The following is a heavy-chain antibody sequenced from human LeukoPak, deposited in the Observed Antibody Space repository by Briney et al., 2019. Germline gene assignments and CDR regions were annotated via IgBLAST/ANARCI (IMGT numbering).Heavy chain of an antibody. CDR1: GFTFSSYS. V-gene: IGHV3-21*01. D-gene: IGHD7-27*01. Sequence: GGSLRLSCAASGFTFSSYSMNWVRQAPGKGLEWVSSISSSSSYIYYADSVKGRFTISRDNAKNSLYLQMNSPRAEDTAVYYCARDLAGGYFDYWGQGTLVTVSS. J-gene: IGHJ4*02. CDR2: ISSSSSYI. CDR3: ARDLAGGYFDY.